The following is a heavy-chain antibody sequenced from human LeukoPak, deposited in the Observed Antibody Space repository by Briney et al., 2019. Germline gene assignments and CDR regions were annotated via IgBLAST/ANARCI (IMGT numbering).Heavy chain of an antibody. V-gene: IGHV3-23*01. Sequence: PGGSLRLSCAASGFTFRSYTLNWVRQAPGKGLEWVSAISGSGGSTYYADSVKGRFTISRDNSKNTLYLQMNSLRAEDTAVYYCAKVLEDYFDYWGQGTLVTVSS. CDR1: GFTFRSYT. J-gene: IGHJ4*02. CDR3: AKVLEDYFDY. D-gene: IGHD1-1*01. CDR2: ISGSGGST.